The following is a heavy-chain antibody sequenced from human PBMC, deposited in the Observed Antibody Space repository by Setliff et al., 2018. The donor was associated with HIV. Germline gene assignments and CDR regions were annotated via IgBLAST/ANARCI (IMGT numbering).Heavy chain of an antibody. Sequence: SETLSLTCTVSGGSISGYHWNWLRQTPGKGLEWIGYIYTSRGTNYNHSLRTRVIISVDTSNQFSLKLSSVTAADTAVYYCARGLWFGGSYWFDPWGQGTLVTVSS. CDR1: GGSISGYH. CDR3: ARGLWFGGSYWFDP. V-gene: IGHV4-4*09. J-gene: IGHJ5*02. D-gene: IGHD3-10*01. CDR2: IYTSRGT.